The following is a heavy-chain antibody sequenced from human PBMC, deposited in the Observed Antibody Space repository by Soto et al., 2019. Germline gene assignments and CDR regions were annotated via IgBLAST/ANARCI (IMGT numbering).Heavy chain of an antibody. D-gene: IGHD3-22*01. CDR2: IYYSGST. CDR3: ARHWVYDSSGYIDSYFDY. J-gene: IGHJ4*02. CDR1: GGSISSSSYY. V-gene: IGHV4-39*01. Sequence: QLQLQESGPGLVKPSETLSLTCTVSGGSISSSSYYWGWIRQPPGKGLEWIGSIYYSGSTYYNPSLKSRVTISVDTSKNQFSLKLSSVTAADTAVYYCARHWVYDSSGYIDSYFDYWGQGTLVTVSS.